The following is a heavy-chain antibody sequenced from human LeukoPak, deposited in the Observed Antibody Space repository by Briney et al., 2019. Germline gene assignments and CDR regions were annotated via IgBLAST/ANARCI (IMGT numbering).Heavy chain of an antibody. D-gene: IGHD3-9*01. J-gene: IGHJ4*02. Sequence: GGSLRLSCAASGFTFSSCSMNWVRQAPGKGLEWVSSISSSSSYIYYADSVKGRFTISRDNAKNSLYLQMNSLRAEDTAVYYCARGLTRGYFDYWGQGTLVTVSS. V-gene: IGHV3-21*01. CDR3: ARGLTRGYFDY. CDR1: GFTFSSCS. CDR2: ISSSSSYI.